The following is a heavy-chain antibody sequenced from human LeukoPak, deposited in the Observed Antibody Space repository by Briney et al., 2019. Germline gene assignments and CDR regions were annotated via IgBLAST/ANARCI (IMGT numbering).Heavy chain of an antibody. V-gene: IGHV1-2*02. CDR1: GYTFTDYY. CDR2: ISPDTGGT. CDR3: ARDSASDY. Sequence: ASVKVSCKASGYTFTDYYIHWVRQAPGQGLEWMGWISPDTGGTNYAQKFQGRVTMTRDTSINAAYMELSSLRYDDTAVYYCARDSASDYWGQGSLVTVSS. J-gene: IGHJ4*02.